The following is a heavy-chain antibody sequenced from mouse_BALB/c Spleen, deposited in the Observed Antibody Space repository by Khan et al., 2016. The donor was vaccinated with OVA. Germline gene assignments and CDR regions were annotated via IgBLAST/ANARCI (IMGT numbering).Heavy chain of an antibody. Sequence: VQLKESGPGLVKPSQSLSLTCTVTGYSITSEYAWNWIRQFPGNKLEWMGYINYSGNTRFNPSLKSRTSITRDTSKNQFFLHLNSVTTEDTATYFCARKDYDDYDPFPYWGQGTLVTVSA. J-gene: IGHJ3*01. CDR1: GYSITSEYA. D-gene: IGHD2-4*01. V-gene: IGHV3-2*02. CDR2: INYSGNT. CDR3: ARKDYDDYDPFPY.